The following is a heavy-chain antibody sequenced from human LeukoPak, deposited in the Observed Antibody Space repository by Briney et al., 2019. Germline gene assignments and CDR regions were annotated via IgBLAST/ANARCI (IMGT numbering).Heavy chain of an antibody. D-gene: IGHD2-2*01. CDR1: GFTFCDYA. CDR2: IRSKAYGGTT. CDR3: TRGPDYCSSTSCYAGGVGY. V-gene: IGHV3-49*04. Sequence: GRSLRLSCTASGFTFCDYAMSWVRQAPGKGLEWVGFIRSKAYGGTTEYAASVKGRFTISRDDSKSIAYLQMNSLKTEDTAVYYCTRGPDYCSSTSCYAGGVGYWGQGTLVTVSS. J-gene: IGHJ4*02.